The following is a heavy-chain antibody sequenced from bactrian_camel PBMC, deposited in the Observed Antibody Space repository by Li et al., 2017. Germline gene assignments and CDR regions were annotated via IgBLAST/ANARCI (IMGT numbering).Heavy chain of an antibody. CDR2: LGSDGVS. Sequence: HVQLVESGEVTVQAGGSLTLSCAASGSTDSTYCMGWFRQAPGKERKGLGALGSDGVSTIAASVKGRVTIYEDSTNETLYLQMDALKPEDTAMYYCAARDGRCGWYIYRLSPTDFKYWGQGTQVTVS. D-gene: IGHD1*01. CDR3: AARDGRCGWYIYRLSPTDFKY. CDR1: GSTDSTYC. J-gene: IGHJ4*01. V-gene: IGHV3S55*01.